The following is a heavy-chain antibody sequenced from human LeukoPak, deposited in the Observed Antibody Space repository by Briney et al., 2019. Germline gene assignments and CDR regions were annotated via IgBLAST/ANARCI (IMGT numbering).Heavy chain of an antibody. CDR2: INAGNGNT. CDR1: GYTFTSYA. D-gene: IGHD2-21*01. V-gene: IGHV1-3*01. Sequence: GASVKVSCKASGYTFTSYAMHWVRQAPGQRLEWMGWINAGNGNTKYSQKFQGRVTITRDTSASTAYMELSSLRSEDTAVYYCARSSILWWTLDYWGQGTLVTVSS. CDR3: ARSSILWWTLDY. J-gene: IGHJ4*02.